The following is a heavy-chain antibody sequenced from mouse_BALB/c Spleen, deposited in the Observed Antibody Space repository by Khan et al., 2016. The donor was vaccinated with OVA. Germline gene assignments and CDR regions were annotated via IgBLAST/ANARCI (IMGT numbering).Heavy chain of an antibody. D-gene: IGHD1-1*01. CDR1: GYSITSDYA. CDR3: ARVYGGDFDY. CDR2: ISYSGHT. V-gene: IGHV3-2*02. Sequence: VQLKESGPGLVKPSQSLSLTCTVTGYSITSDYAWNWIRQFPGNKLEWMGFISYSGHTKYNPSLKSRFSITRDTSKNQFFLQLNSVTTEDTATYYCARVYGGDFDYWGQGTSLTVSS. J-gene: IGHJ2*02.